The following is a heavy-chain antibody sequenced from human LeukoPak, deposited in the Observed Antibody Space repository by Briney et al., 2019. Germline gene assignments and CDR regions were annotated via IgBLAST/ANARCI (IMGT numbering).Heavy chain of an antibody. CDR2: ISAYNGNT. Sequence: ASVKVSCKASGYTFTSYGISWVRQAPGQGLEWMGWISAYNGNTNYAQRLQGRVTMTTDTSTSTAYMELRSLRSDDTAVYCCARGARQWLSNWFDPWGQGTLVTVSS. J-gene: IGHJ5*02. CDR3: ARGARQWLSNWFDP. V-gene: IGHV1-18*01. D-gene: IGHD6-19*01. CDR1: GYTFTSYG.